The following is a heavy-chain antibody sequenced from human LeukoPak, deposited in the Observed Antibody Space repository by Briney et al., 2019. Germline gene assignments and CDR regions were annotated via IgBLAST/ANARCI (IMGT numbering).Heavy chain of an antibody. D-gene: IGHD3-22*01. CDR1: GGSFSGYY. CDR3: ARNDHYDPDAFDI. CDR2: INHSGST. V-gene: IGHV4-34*01. Sequence: PSETLSLTCAVYGGSFSGYYWSWIRQPPGKGLEWIGEINHSGSTNYNPSLKSRVTISVDTSKNQFSLKLSSVTAADTAVCYCARNDHYDPDAFDIWAKGQWSPSLQ. J-gene: IGHJ3*02.